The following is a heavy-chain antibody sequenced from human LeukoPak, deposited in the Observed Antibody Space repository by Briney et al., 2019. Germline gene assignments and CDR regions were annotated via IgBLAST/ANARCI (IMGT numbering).Heavy chain of an antibody. CDR2: INPSGGST. J-gene: IGHJ4*02. Sequence: ASVEVSCKASGYTFTSYYMHWVRQAPGQGLEWMGIINPSGGSTSYAQKFQGRVTMTRDTSTSTVYMELSSLRSEDTAVYYCARDLAYYYDSSGLDYWGQGTLVTVSS. V-gene: IGHV1-46*01. CDR3: ARDLAYYYDSSGLDY. D-gene: IGHD3-22*01. CDR1: GYTFTSYY.